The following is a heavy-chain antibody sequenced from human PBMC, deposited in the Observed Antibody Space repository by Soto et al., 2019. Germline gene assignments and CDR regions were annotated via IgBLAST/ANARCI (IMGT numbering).Heavy chain of an antibody. CDR1: GFTFSSYD. CDR2: IGTAGDT. Sequence: GGSLRLSCAASGFTFSSYDMHWVRQATGKGLEWVSAIGTAGDTYYPGSVKGRFTISRENAKNSLYLQMNSLRAGDTAVYYCARARYSSGWYHPDFDYWGQGTLVTVSS. D-gene: IGHD6-19*01. J-gene: IGHJ4*02. CDR3: ARARYSSGWYHPDFDY. V-gene: IGHV3-13*01.